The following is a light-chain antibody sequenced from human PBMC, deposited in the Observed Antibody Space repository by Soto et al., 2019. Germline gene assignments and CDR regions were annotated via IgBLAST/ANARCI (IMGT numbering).Light chain of an antibody. CDR2: EVS. V-gene: IGLV2-18*02. J-gene: IGLJ2*01. Sequence: QSALTQPPSMSGSPGQSVTISCTGTSSDVGNYNRVSWYQQPPGTAPKLIIYEVSNRPSGVPDRFSGSKSGNTASLTISGLQAEDEADYYCSSYASNSTYVVFGGGTKLTVL. CDR3: SSYASNSTYVV. CDR1: SSDVGNYNR.